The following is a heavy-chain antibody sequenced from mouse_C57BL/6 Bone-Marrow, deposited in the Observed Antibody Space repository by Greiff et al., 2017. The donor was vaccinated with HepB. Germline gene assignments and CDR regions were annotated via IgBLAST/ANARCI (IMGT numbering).Heavy chain of an antibody. CDR3: AKGVYYGNPGWFAY. J-gene: IGHJ3*01. CDR1: GFSLTSYG. D-gene: IGHD2-1*01. Sequence: QVQLKESGPGLVQPSQSLSITCTVSGFSLTSYGVHWVRQSPGKGLEWLGVIWRGGSTDYNAAFMSRLSITKDNSKIQVFFKMNSLQADDTAIYYCAKGVYYGNPGWFAYWGQGTLVTVSA. CDR2: IWRGGST. V-gene: IGHV2-5*01.